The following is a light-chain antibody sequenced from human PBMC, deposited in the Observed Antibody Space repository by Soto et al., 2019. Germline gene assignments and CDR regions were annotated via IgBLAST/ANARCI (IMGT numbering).Light chain of an antibody. J-gene: IGLJ2*01. CDR1: SSDVGSYNY. V-gene: IGLV2-8*01. CDR3: SSYAGSSNFV. CDR2: EVS. Sequence: QSALTQPPSASGSPGQSVTISCNGTSSDVGSYNYVSWYQQHPGKAPKLMIYEVSQRPSGVPDRFSGSKSGNTASLTVSGLQAEDEADYYCSSYAGSSNFVFGGGTKLTVL.